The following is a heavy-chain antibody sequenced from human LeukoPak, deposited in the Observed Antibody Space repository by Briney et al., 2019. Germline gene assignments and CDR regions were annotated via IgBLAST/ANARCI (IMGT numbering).Heavy chain of an antibody. CDR1: GFTFSSYA. J-gene: IGHJ4*02. CDR3: ARVQYSGSYYFDS. D-gene: IGHD1-26*01. Sequence: PGGSLRLSCAASGFTFSSYAMSWVRQAPGKGLEWVSAISGSGGSTYYADSVKGRFTISRDNSKNTLYLQMNSLRAEDTAVYYCARVQYSGSYYFDSWGQGTLVTVSS. V-gene: IGHV3-23*01. CDR2: ISGSGGST.